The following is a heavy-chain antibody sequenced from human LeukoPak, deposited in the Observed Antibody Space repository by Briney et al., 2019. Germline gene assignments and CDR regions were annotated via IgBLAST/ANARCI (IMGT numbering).Heavy chain of an antibody. CDR3: ARSQSTIFGVVTLYYYYMDV. Sequence: HRASVKVSCKASGGTFSSYTISWVRQAPGQGLEWMGRIIPILGIANYAQKFQGRGTITADKSTSTAYMELSSLRSEDTAVYYCARSQSTIFGVVTLYYYYMDVWGKGTTVTVSS. J-gene: IGHJ6*03. D-gene: IGHD3-3*01. CDR1: GGTFSSYT. V-gene: IGHV1-69*02. CDR2: IIPILGIA.